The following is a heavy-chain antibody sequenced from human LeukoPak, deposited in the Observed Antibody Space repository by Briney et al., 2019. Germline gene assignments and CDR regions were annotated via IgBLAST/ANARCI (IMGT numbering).Heavy chain of an antibody. CDR2: INAGNGNT. V-gene: IGHV1-3*01. J-gene: IGHJ4*02. CDR1: RYTFSSYA. Sequence: ASVKVSCKASRYTFSSYAMNWVRQAPGQRLEWMGWINAGNGNTKYSQKFQGRVTITRDTSASTAYMELSSLRSEDTAVYYCARDPSMVRGVTNFDYWGQGTLVTVSS. CDR3: ARDPSMVRGVTNFDY. D-gene: IGHD3-10*01.